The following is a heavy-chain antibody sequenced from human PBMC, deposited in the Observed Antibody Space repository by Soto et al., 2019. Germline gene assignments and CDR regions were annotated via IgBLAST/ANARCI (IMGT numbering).Heavy chain of an antibody. CDR3: AGTIAARPYY. CDR1: GGSFSGYY. D-gene: IGHD6-6*01. V-gene: IGHV4-34*01. J-gene: IGHJ4*02. Sequence: SETLSLTCAVYGGSFSGYYRNWIRQSPGKGLEWIGDIYYSGSTNYNPSLKSRVTISVDTSKNQFSLKLSSVTAADTAVYYCAGTIAARPYYWGQGTLVTVSS. CDR2: IYYSGST.